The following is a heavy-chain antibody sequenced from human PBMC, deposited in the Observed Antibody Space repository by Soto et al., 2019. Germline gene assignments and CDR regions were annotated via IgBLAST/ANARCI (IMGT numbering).Heavy chain of an antibody. V-gene: IGHV1-18*01. CDR3: ARGRYGDY. CDR1: GYTFTSYG. CDR2: ISAHNGNT. J-gene: IGHJ4*02. Sequence: QVHLVPSGAEVRKPGASVKVSCKGSGYTFTSYGITWVRQAPGQGLEWMGWISAHNGNTDYAQKLQGRVTVTRDTSTSTAYMELRSLRSDDTAVYYCARGRYGDYWGQGALVTVSS. D-gene: IGHD1-1*01.